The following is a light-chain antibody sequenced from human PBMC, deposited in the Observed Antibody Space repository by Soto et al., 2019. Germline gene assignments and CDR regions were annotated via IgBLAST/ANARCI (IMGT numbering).Light chain of an antibody. Sequence: DIQMTQSPSTLSGSVGDRVTITCRASQTISSWLAWYQQKPGKAPKLLIYKASTLTSGVPSRFSGSGSGTEFTLTISSLQPDDFATYYCQHYNSYPDAFGQGTKVDIK. CDR3: QHYNSYPDA. J-gene: IGKJ1*01. CDR2: KAS. V-gene: IGKV1-5*03. CDR1: QTISSW.